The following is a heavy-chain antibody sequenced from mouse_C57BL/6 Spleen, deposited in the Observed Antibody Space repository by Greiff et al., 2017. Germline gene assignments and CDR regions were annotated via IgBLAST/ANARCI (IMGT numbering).Heavy chain of an antibody. J-gene: IGHJ4*01. CDR3: ARRITTVVSPMDY. CDR1: GYTFTSYW. V-gene: IGHV1-64*01. CDR2: IHPNSGST. Sequence: QVQLQQPGAELVKPGASVKLSCKASGYTFTSYWMHWVKQRPGQGLEWIGMIHPNSGSTNYNEKFKGKATLTADKSSSTAYMELRSLTSEDSAVYFCARRITTVVSPMDYWGQGTSVTVSS. D-gene: IGHD1-1*01.